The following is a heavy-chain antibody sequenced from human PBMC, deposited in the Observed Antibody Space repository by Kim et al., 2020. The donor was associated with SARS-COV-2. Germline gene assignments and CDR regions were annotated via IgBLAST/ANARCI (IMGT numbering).Heavy chain of an antibody. V-gene: IGHV4-59*01. D-gene: IGHD3-10*01. Sequence: ITYSASLKSRVTISGDTSNTQFSLILTSVTAADTAVYYCARDPDRGYFDYWGQGTLVTVSS. J-gene: IGHJ4*02. CDR3: ARDPDRGYFDY. CDR2: I.